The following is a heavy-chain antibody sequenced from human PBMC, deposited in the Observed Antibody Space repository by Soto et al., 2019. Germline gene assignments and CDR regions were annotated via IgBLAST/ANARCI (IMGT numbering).Heavy chain of an antibody. CDR1: GGSISSGDYY. D-gene: IGHD2-21*01. V-gene: IGHV4-30-4*01. CDR3: VRAIVVTQNWFDP. Sequence: QVQLQESGPGLVKPSQTLSLTCTVSGGSISSGDYYWGWIRQPPGKGLEWIGYIYYSGSTYYNPSLKSRVTISVDTSKNQFSLKLSSVTAADTAVYYCVRAIVVTQNWFDPWGQGTLVTVSS. CDR2: IYYSGST. J-gene: IGHJ5*02.